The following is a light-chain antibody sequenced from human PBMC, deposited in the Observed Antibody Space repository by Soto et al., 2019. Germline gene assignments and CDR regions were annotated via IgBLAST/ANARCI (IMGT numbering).Light chain of an antibody. J-gene: IGLJ1*01. CDR1: SSDVGGYNY. CDR3: SSYAGSNIYV. Sequence: QSVLSHPPSASWSPGQSVTISCTGTSSDVGGYNYVSWYQQHPGKAPKLMIYEVSKRPSGVPDRFSGSKSGNTASLTVSGLQAEDEADYYCSSYAGSNIYVFGTGTKVTXL. CDR2: EVS. V-gene: IGLV2-8*01.